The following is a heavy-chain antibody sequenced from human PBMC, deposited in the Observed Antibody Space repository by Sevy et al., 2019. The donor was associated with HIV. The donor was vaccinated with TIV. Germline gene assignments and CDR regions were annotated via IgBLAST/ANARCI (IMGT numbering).Heavy chain of an antibody. CDR1: GFPFSSYS. V-gene: IGHV3-48*02. CDR2: IRGDDENK. J-gene: IGHJ3*02. Sequence: GGSLRLSCAASGFPFSSYSFYWVRQAPGKGLEWLSHIRGDDENKYYADSVQGRFTISRDDASNSVHLQMNSLRDEDTAVYYCARGGNPGQAASDIWGQGTVVTVSS. CDR3: ARGGNPGQAASDI.